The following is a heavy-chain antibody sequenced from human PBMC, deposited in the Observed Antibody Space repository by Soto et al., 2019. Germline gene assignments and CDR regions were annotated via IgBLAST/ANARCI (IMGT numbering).Heavy chain of an antibody. J-gene: IGHJ4*02. D-gene: IGHD3-10*01. V-gene: IGHV4-39*01. CDR2: IYYTGST. Sequence: PSETLSLPCIVSGGSIISSNYHWGWIRQPPGKGLEWIGSIYYTGSTQYNSSLTSRVPVSAYTSKNQFSLRLSSVIAADTAVYYCARQEFHSQSSGTYLDYWGQGTLVTVSS. CDR1: GGSIISSNYH. CDR3: ARQEFHSQSSGTYLDY.